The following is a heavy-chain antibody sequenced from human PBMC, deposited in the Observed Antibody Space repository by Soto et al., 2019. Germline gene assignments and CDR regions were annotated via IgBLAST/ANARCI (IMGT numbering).Heavy chain of an antibody. CDR2: IDPSDSYT. Sequence: EVQLVQSGAEVKKPGESLRISCKGSGYSFTSYWISWVRQMPGKGLEWMGRIDPSDSYTNYSPSFQGHVTISAAKSISTAYLQWSSLKALDTAMYYCARLAMVRGLPTYGMDVWGQGTTVTVSS. V-gene: IGHV5-10-1*01. J-gene: IGHJ6*02. CDR3: ARLAMVRGLPTYGMDV. CDR1: GYSFTSYW. D-gene: IGHD3-10*01.